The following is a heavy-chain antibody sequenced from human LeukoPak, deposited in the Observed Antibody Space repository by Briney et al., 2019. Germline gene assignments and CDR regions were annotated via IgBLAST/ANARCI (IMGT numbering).Heavy chain of an antibody. CDR3: ARALRSYSSSWYCYFDY. Sequence: GGSLRLSCTASGFTFSSSWMSWVRQAAGKGLEWVANIKQDGSEKCHVDSVKGRFTISRDNAKNSLYLQMNSLRAEDTAVYYCARALRSYSSSWYCYFDYWGQGTLVTVSS. D-gene: IGHD6-13*01. V-gene: IGHV3-7*01. CDR2: IKQDGSEK. J-gene: IGHJ4*02. CDR1: GFTFSSSW.